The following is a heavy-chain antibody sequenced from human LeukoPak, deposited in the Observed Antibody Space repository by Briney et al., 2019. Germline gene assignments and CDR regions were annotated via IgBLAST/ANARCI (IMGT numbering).Heavy chain of an antibody. CDR2: ISYDGSNK. D-gene: IGHD4-17*01. J-gene: IGHJ5*02. CDR3: AKEEVITVTTGFDP. Sequence: GGSLRLSCAASGFTFSSYGMHWARQAPGKGLEWVAVISYDGSNKYYADSVKGRFTISRDNSKNTLYLQMNSLRAEDTAVYYCAKEEVITVTTGFDPWGQGTLVTVSS. V-gene: IGHV3-30*18. CDR1: GFTFSSYG.